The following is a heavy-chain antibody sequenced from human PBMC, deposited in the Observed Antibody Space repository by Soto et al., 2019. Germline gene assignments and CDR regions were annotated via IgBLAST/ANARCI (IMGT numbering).Heavy chain of an antibody. CDR3: AIQGEMAPD. Sequence: QVQLVESGGGVVQPGRSLRLSCAASGFTFSSYAMHWVRQAPGKGLEWVAVISYDGSNKYYADSVKGRFTISRDNSKNTLYLQMNSLRAEDTAVYYCAIQGEMAPDWGQGTLVTVSS. J-gene: IGHJ4*02. CDR1: GFTFSSYA. D-gene: IGHD1-26*01. CDR2: ISYDGSNK. V-gene: IGHV3-30-3*01.